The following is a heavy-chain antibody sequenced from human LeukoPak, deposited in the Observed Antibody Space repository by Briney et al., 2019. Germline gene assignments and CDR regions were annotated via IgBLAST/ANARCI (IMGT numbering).Heavy chain of an antibody. CDR2: IIPIFGTA. V-gene: IGHV1-69*06. CDR1: GGTFSSYA. J-gene: IGHJ3*02. Sequence: ASVKVSCKASGGTFSSYAISWVRQAPGQGLEWMGGIIPIFGTANYAQKFQGRVTITADKSTSTAYMELSSLRSEDTAVYYCARVRRPLGATADAFDIWGQGTMVTVSS. D-gene: IGHD1-26*01. CDR3: ARVRRPLGATADAFDI.